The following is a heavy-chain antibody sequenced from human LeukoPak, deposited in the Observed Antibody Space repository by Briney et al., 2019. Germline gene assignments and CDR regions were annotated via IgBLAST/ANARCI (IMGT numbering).Heavy chain of an antibody. CDR1: SYTFISYG. CDR2: ISVYTGFT. CDR3: GRVYDILTGFNWFDP. V-gene: IGHV1-18*01. D-gene: IGHD3-9*01. J-gene: IGHJ5*02. Sequence: ASVKVSCKASSYTFISYGINWVRQAPGQGLEWMGWISVYTGFTNYAQKLQGRVSMTTDTTTSTAYMELRSLRSDDTAVYYCGRVYDILTGFNWFDPWGQGTLVTVSS.